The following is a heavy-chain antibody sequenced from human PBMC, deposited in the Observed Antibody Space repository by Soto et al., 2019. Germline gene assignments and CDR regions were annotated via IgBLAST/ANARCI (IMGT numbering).Heavy chain of an antibody. Sequence: PSETLSLTCTVSGGSISSYYWSWIRQPPGKGLEWIGYIYYSGSTNYNPSLKSRVTISVDTSKNQFSLKLSSVTAADTAVYYCARDLRGTSAFEIWGQGALVTVSS. J-gene: IGHJ3*02. CDR3: ARDLRGTSAFEI. CDR1: GGSISSYY. CDR2: IYYSGST. V-gene: IGHV4-59*01.